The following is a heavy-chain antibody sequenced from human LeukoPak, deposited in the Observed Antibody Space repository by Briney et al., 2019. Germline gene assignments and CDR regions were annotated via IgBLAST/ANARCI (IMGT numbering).Heavy chain of an antibody. CDR1: RDSISSSSYY. J-gene: IGHJ4*02. Sequence: PSETLSLTCTVSRDSISSSSYYWGWIRQPPGKGLEWIGSVYHNGNTYYNPSLKSRATISADTSKNKFSLKSTSVTAADTAVYYCTKDSGHHRTDCWGQGTLVTVSS. V-gene: IGHV4-39*02. D-gene: IGHD1-26*01. CDR3: TKDSGHHRTDC. CDR2: VYHNGNT.